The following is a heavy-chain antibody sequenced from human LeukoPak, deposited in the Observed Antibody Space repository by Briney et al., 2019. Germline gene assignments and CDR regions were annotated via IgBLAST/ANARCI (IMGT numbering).Heavy chain of an antibody. CDR3: ARVGVLSSSWLLY. CDR2: ISRGGITI. Sequence: GGSLRLSCAASGFTFSSYEMNWVRQAPGKGLEWVSSISRGGITIYYADSVKGRFTISRDNAKNSLYLQMNSLRAEDTAVYYCARVGVLSSSWLLYWGQGTLVTVSS. J-gene: IGHJ4*02. V-gene: IGHV3-48*03. D-gene: IGHD6-13*01. CDR1: GFTFSSYE.